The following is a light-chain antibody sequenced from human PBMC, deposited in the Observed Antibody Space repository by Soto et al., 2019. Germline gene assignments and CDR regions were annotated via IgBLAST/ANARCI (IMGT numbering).Light chain of an antibody. J-gene: IGLJ3*02. CDR1: SSDVGDYNY. Sequence: QSALTQPPSASGSPGQSVTISCTGTSSDVGDYNYVSWYQQYPGKAPKLMIYEVSKRPSGVPDRFSGSKSGNTASLTVSGLEDEDEADYYCSSYASSNNWVFGGGTKLTVL. CDR2: EVS. CDR3: SSYASSNNWV. V-gene: IGLV2-8*01.